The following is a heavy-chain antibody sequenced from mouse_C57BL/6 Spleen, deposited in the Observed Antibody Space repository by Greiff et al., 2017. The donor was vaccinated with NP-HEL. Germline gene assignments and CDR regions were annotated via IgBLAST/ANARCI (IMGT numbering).Heavy chain of an antibody. CDR2: IYPGSGST. Sequence: QVQLQQPGAELVKPGASVKMSCKASGYTFTSYWITWVKQRPGQGLEWIGDIYPGSGSTNYNEKFKSKATLTVDTSSSTAYMQLSSLTSEDSAVDYWARWGITTVVAYYFDYWGQGTTLTVSS. D-gene: IGHD1-1*01. CDR1: GYTFTSYW. V-gene: IGHV1-55*01. CDR3: ARWGITTVVAYYFDY. J-gene: IGHJ2*01.